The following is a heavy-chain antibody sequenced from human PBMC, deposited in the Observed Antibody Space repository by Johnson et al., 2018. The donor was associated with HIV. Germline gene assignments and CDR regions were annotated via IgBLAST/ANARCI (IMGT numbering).Heavy chain of an antibody. J-gene: IGHJ3*02. D-gene: IGHD3-10*01. CDR3: VREAPGGSGAFDI. CDR1: GFTFSSYG. CDR2: ISYDGNNK. V-gene: IGHV3-30*03. Sequence: QVQLLESGGGVVQPGRSLRLSCAASGFTFSSYGMHWVRQAPGKGLEWVAVISYDGNNKYYADSVKGRFTISRDNSKNTLYLQMTSLRAEDTAVYYCVREAPGGSGAFDIWGQGTMVTVSS.